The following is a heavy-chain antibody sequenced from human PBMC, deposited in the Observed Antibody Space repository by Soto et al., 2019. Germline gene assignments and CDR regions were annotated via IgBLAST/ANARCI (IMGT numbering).Heavy chain of an antibody. D-gene: IGHD2-15*01. Sequence: SETLSLTCTVSGGSIYRSGYYWGWIRQPPGRGLEWIGNIDYNGVTYSNPSLKSRVTISRDTSKNQFSLKLTSVTAADTALYYCGKVLVGATGHTDSDSWGPGTLVTVSS. CDR2: IDYNGVT. V-gene: IGHV4-39*01. CDR3: GKVLVGATGHTDSDS. CDR1: GGSIYRSGYY. J-gene: IGHJ4*02.